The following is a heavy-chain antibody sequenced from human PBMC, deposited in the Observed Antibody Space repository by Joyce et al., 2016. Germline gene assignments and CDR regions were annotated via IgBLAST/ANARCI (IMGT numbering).Heavy chain of an antibody. CDR1: GDSVSSNGAA. CDR2: TYFRSKWYY. J-gene: IGHJ4*02. Sequence: QVQLQQSGPGLVKPSQTLSLTCAISGDSVSSNGAAWNWIGQSPSRGLGWLGRTYFRSKWYYDYAVSVKSRITINPDTSKNQFSLQLNSMTPEDTALYFCARAVRGFYSGWHWVDWGQGTLVTVSS. D-gene: IGHD6-19*01. V-gene: IGHV6-1*01. CDR3: ARAVRGFYSGWHWVD.